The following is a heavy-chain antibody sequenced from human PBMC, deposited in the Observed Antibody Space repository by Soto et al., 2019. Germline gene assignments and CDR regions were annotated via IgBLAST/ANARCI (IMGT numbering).Heavy chain of an antibody. CDR2: ISGSGGST. CDR3: AKELGCSNYVMDIDN. Sequence: GGSLRLSCAASGFTFSSYAMSWVRQAPGKGLEWVSAISGSGGSTYYADSVKGRFTTSRDNSKNTLYLQMNSLRAEDTAVYYCAKELGCSNYVMDIDNWGQGTLVTVSS. V-gene: IGHV3-23*01. J-gene: IGHJ4*02. D-gene: IGHD4-4*01. CDR1: GFTFSSYA.